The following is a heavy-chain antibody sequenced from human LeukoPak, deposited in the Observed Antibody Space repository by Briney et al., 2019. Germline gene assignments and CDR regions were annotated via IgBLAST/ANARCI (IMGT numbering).Heavy chain of an antibody. CDR3: ARTYSGRLRLVAFDI. Sequence: GGSLRLSCAHSGFTFSSDSMNWVRQAPGKGLEWVSSISSSSSYIYYADSVKGRFTISRDNAKNSLYLQLNSLRAEDTAVYNCARTYSGRLRLVAFDISGQGTMVTVSS. CDR2: ISSSSSYI. D-gene: IGHD1-26*01. CDR1: GFTFSSDS. J-gene: IGHJ3*02. V-gene: IGHV3-21*01.